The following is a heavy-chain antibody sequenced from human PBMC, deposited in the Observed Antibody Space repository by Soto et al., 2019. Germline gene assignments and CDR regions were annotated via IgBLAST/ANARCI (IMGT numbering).Heavy chain of an antibody. J-gene: IGHJ6*02. CDR2: IIPVFGTT. V-gene: IGHV1-69*13. D-gene: IGHD2-2*01. Sequence: ASVKVSCKASGGTFSNYTISWVRQAPGQGLEWMGGIIPVFGTTDYEQKFQGRVTITADGSTSTAYMKLSSLRSADTAVCYCARSSPYIVVRKPTGNQDYYGMDVWGQGTTVTVSS. CDR3: ARSSPYIVVRKPTGNQDYYGMDV. CDR1: GGTFSNYT.